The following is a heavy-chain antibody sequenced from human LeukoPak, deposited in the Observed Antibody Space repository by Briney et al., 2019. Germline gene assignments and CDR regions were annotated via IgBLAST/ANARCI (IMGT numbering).Heavy chain of an antibody. Sequence: PSETLSLTCAVSGGSISSGGYSWSWIRQPPGKGLEWIGYIYHSGSTYYNPSLKSRVTISVNRSKNQFSLKLSSVTAADTAVYYCARAGYYDSGGSFDPWGQGTLVTVSS. CDR1: GGSISSGGYS. CDR2: IYHSGST. CDR3: ARAGYYDSGGSFDP. D-gene: IGHD3-22*01. V-gene: IGHV4-30-2*01. J-gene: IGHJ5*02.